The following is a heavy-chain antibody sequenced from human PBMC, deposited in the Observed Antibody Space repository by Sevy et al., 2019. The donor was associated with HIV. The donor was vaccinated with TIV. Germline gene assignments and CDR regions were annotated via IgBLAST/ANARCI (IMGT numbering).Heavy chain of an antibody. Sequence: SETLSLTCTVSGYSISSGYYWGWIRQPPGKGLEWIGSIYHSGSTYYNPSLKSRVTISVDTSKNQFSLKLSSVTAADTAVYYCARDEWGYHGSGSYYTYWGQGTLVTVSS. D-gene: IGHD3-10*01. CDR3: ARDEWGYHGSGSYYTY. V-gene: IGHV4-38-2*02. J-gene: IGHJ4*02. CDR1: GYSISSGYY. CDR2: IYHSGST.